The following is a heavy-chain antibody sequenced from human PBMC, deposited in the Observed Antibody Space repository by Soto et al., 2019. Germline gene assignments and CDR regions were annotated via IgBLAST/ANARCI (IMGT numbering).Heavy chain of an antibody. CDR1: VEPMTGGYY. J-gene: IGHJ4*02. D-gene: IGHD2-15*01. CDR3: ARGWYYLDV. CDR2: IYYGGTT. Sequence: SETLALTCDVSVEPMTGGYYCGWIRQSPGKGLEWIGSIYYGGTTYYNPSLRSRLAISIDTSKNQFSLRRSPVTAADTALYDCARGWYYLDVWGQGSLVTVSS. V-gene: IGHV4-38-2*01.